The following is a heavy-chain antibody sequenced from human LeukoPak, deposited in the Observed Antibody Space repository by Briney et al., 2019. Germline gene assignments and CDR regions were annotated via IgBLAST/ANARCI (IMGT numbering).Heavy chain of an antibody. J-gene: IGHJ4*02. CDR2: ISSSGSTI. CDR3: ARDYGDRLCDY. V-gene: IGHV3-48*03. Sequence: QPGGSLRLSCAASGFTFSSYEMNWVRQAPGKGLEWVSYISSSGSTIYYADSVKGRFTISRDNAKNSLYLQMNSLRAEDTAVYYCARDYGDRLCDYWGQGTLVTVSS. D-gene: IGHD4-17*01. CDR1: GFTFSSYE.